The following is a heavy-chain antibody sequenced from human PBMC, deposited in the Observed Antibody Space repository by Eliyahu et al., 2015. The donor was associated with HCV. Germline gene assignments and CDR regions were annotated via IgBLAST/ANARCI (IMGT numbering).Heavy chain of an antibody. CDR2: IHQDSYET. D-gene: IGHD3-10*01. CDR3: ARDGHYGSGNNFDY. Sequence: EVQVVESGGGLVQPGGSLRXXCAASGFTFSTXWMTWVPQAPGKGLEWVANIHQDSYETYYADSVKGRFTISRDNAKNSLYLQMNSLRVDDTAVYYCARDGHYGSGNNFDYWGQGTLVTVSS. J-gene: IGHJ4*02. V-gene: IGHV3-7*01. CDR1: GFTFSTXW.